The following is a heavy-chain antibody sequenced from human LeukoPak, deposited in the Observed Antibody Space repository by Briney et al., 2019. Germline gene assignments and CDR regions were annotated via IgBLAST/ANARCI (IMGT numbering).Heavy chain of an antibody. D-gene: IGHD5-24*01. CDR3: ARVLKLSNWFDP. CDR1: GGSISSYY. CDR2: IYYSGST. Sequence: PSETLSLTCTVSGGSISSYYWSWIRQPPGKGLEWMGYIYYSGSTNYNPSPKRRVTISVDTSKNQFSLKLSSVTAADTAVYYCARVLKLSNWFDPWGQGTLVTVSS. V-gene: IGHV4-59*08. J-gene: IGHJ5*02.